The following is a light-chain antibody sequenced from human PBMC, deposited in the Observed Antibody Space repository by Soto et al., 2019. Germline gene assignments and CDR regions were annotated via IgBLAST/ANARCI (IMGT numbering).Light chain of an antibody. CDR2: DDS. V-gene: IGLV3-21*02. CDR1: NIGSKS. Sequence: SSELTQPPSVSVAPGQTARITCGGNNIGSKSVHWYQQRPGQAPVLVVHDDSDRPSGIPERFSGSNSENTATLTITRVEAVDEADYYCQVWDTGNDHVVFGGGTQLTVL. J-gene: IGLJ2*01. CDR3: QVWDTGNDHVV.